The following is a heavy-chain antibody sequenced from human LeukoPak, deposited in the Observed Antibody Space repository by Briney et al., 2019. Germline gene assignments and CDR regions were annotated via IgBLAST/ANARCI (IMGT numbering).Heavy chain of an antibody. D-gene: IGHD3-22*01. CDR1: GGSISSYY. V-gene: IGHV4-4*07. J-gene: IGHJ6*03. CDR2: IYTSGST. Sequence: KPSETLSLTCTVSGGSISSYYWSWIRQPAGKGLEWIGRIYTSGSTNYNPSLKSRVTMSVDTSKNQFSLKLSSVTAADTAVYYCARVGRYYYDSSGYYYYYYYTDVWGKGTTVTVSS. CDR3: ARVGRYYYDSSGYYYYYYYTDV.